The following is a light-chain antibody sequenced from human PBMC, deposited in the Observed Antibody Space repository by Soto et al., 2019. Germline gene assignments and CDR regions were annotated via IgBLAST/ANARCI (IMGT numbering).Light chain of an antibody. CDR2: DAS. Sequence: DIVLTQSPATLSLSPGERATLSCRASQSVGRYLAWYQQKPGQAPRLLIYDASTRASGIPARFSGSGSGTDFTLTISSLEPEDFAIYYGQQRSIWPPRYTFGQGTKVDIK. V-gene: IGKV3-11*01. CDR3: QQRSIWPPRYT. CDR1: QSVGRY. J-gene: IGKJ2*01.